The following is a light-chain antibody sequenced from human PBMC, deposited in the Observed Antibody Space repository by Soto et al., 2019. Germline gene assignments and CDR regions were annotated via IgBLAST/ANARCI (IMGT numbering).Light chain of an antibody. V-gene: IGLV2-14*01. CDR3: TSYTTSSTWV. CDR2: EVS. CDR1: SSDVGAYNY. Sequence: QSALTQPGSVSGSLGQSITISCTGTSSDVGAYNYVSWYQQYPGKAPKFMIYEVSNRPSGVSNRFSGSKSGNTASLTISGLQAEDDADYYCTSYTTSSTWVFGGGTKVTV. J-gene: IGLJ3*02.